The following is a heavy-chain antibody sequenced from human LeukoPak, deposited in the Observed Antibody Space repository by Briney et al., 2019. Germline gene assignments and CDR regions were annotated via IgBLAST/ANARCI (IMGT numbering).Heavy chain of an antibody. CDR3: ARDVDSYYFDY. D-gene: IGHD2-15*01. J-gene: IGHJ4*02. Sequence: GASVKVSCKASGYTFTGYYMHWVRQAPGQGLEWMGGIIPIFGTANYAQKFQGRVTITTDESTSTAYMELSSLRSEDTAVYYCARDVDSYYFDYWGQGTLVTVSS. CDR1: GYTFTGYY. CDR2: IIPIFGTA. V-gene: IGHV1-69*05.